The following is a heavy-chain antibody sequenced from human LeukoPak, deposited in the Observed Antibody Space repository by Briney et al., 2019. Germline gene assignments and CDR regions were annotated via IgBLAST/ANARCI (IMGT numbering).Heavy chain of an antibody. Sequence: ASVKVSCKLSGNTLTEISMHWVRQAPGKGVEWMGGFDPEDGETIFAQKFQGRVTMTEDTPTDTAYMELRSLRSDDTAVYYCAREVGATFNWFDPWGQGTLVTVSS. CDR1: GNTLTEIS. CDR3: AREVGATFNWFDP. D-gene: IGHD1-26*01. J-gene: IGHJ5*02. V-gene: IGHV1-24*01. CDR2: FDPEDGET.